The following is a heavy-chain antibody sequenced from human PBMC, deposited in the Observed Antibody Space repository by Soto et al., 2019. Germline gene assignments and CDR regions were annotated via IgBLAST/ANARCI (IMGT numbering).Heavy chain of an antibody. J-gene: IGHJ5*02. CDR2: IIPIFGTA. V-gene: IGHV1-69*13. CDR1: GGTFSSYA. Sequence: ASVKVSCKASGGTFSSYAISWVRQAPGQGLEWMGGIIPIFGTANYAQKFQGRVTITADESTSTAYMELSSLRSEDTAVYYCARDLVAAAGTLLFANWFDPWGQGTLVTVSS. CDR3: ARDLVAAAGTLLFANWFDP. D-gene: IGHD6-13*01.